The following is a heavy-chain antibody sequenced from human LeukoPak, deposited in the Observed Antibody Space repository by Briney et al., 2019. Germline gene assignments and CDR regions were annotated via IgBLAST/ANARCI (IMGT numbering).Heavy chain of an antibody. CDR1: GFTFTTYE. V-gene: IGHV3-23*01. CDR2: ISGSGGST. Sequence: GGSLRLSCAASGFTFTTYEMNWVRQAPGKGLEWVSAISGSGGSTYYADSVKGRFTISRDNSKNTLYLQMNSLRAEDTAVYYCASSWSRSNDAFDIWGQGTMVTVSS. J-gene: IGHJ3*02. D-gene: IGHD6-6*01. CDR3: ASSWSRSNDAFDI.